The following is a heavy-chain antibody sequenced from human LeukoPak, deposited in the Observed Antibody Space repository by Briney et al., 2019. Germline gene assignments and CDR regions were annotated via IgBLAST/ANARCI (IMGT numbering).Heavy chain of an antibody. Sequence: SETLSLTCTVSGGSISSGNYYWTWIRQPAGKGLEWIGRIYTSGSTEYNPSLQSRVTISLDTSKNQFSLKLSSVTATDTAVYHCAREDRYSYGYGYYHYYMDVWGKGTTVTISS. CDR3: AREDRYSYGYGYYHYYMDV. CDR1: GGSISSGNYY. D-gene: IGHD5-18*01. V-gene: IGHV4-61*02. J-gene: IGHJ6*03. CDR2: IYTSGST.